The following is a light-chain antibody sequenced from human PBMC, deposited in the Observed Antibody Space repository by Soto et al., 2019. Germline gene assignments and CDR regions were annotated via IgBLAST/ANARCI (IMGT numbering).Light chain of an antibody. CDR1: QSVSSN. CDR3: QQRNDWQVT. CDR2: GAS. J-gene: IGKJ5*01. Sequence: EIVMTQSPATLSVSPGERATLSCRASQSVSSNLAWYQQRPGQAPRLLMYGASTRATGIPARFSGSGSGTDFTLTISSLEPGDFAVYYCQQRNDWQVTFGQGTRLEIK. V-gene: IGKV3D-15*01.